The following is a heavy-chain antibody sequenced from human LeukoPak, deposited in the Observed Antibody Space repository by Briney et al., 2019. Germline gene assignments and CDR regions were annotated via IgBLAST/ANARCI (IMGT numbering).Heavy chain of an antibody. J-gene: IGHJ4*02. Sequence: PGGSLRLSCAVSGLTFSSYAMNWVRQAPGKGLEWVSVISGSGGSTYYADSVKGRFTISRDNSKNTLYLQMNSLRAEDTAVYHCAREGPRTAMVDYWGQGTLVTVSS. CDR2: ISGSGGST. D-gene: IGHD5-18*01. V-gene: IGHV3-23*01. CDR3: AREGPRTAMVDY. CDR1: GLTFSSYA.